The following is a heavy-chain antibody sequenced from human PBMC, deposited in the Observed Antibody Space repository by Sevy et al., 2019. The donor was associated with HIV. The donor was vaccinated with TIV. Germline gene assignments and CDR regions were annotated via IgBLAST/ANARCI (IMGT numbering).Heavy chain of an antibody. Sequence: GGYLRLSCAASGFTFSSYWMSWVRQAPGKGLEWVANIKQDGSEKYYVDSVKGRFTISRDNAKNSLYLQMNSLRAEDTAVYYCARVPGYSSGWYDYWGRGTLVTVSS. CDR1: GFTFSSYW. J-gene: IGHJ4*02. V-gene: IGHV3-7*01. D-gene: IGHD6-19*01. CDR2: IKQDGSEK. CDR3: ARVPGYSSGWYDY.